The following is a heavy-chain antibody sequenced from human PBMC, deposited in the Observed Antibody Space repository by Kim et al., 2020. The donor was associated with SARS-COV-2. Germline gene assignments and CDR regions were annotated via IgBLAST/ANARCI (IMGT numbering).Heavy chain of an antibody. Sequence: ASVKVSCKPSRNTFTTYYMHWVRQAPGQGLEWMGIIDPTGDNAIYAQKFQGRLTMTRDTSTATVHMHLSSLRSEDTAGYYCAPAGKSNGPRFGLDVWGQG. CDR1: RNTFTTYY. CDR2: IDPTGDNA. V-gene: IGHV1-46*01. CDR3: APAGKSNGPRFGLDV. J-gene: IGHJ6*02. D-gene: IGHD2-8*01.